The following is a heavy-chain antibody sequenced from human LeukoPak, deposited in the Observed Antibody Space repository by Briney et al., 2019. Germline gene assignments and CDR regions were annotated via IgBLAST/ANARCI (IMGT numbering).Heavy chain of an antibody. V-gene: IGHV4-59*01. D-gene: IGHD3-3*01. CDR3: ARAGYDFWSGDAFDI. CDR2: IYYSGST. J-gene: IGHJ3*02. CDR1: GGSISSYY. Sequence: SETLSLTCTVPGGSISSYYWSWIRQPAGKGLEWIGYIYYSGSTNYNPSLKSRVTISVDTSKNQFSLKLSSVTAADTAVYYCARAGYDFWSGDAFDIWGQGTMVTVSS.